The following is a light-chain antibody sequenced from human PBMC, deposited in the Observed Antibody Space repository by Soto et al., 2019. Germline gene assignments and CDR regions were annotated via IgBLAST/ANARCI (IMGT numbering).Light chain of an antibody. CDR3: QQYNSYSYT. Sequence: DIQMTQSPSTLSASVGDRVTITCRASQSISSWLAWYHQKPGQAPKLLIYKASSLESGVPSRFSGSGSGTAFTLTISSLQPDDFATDYCQQYNSYSYTFGQGTKLEIK. V-gene: IGKV1-5*03. J-gene: IGKJ2*01. CDR1: QSISSW. CDR2: KAS.